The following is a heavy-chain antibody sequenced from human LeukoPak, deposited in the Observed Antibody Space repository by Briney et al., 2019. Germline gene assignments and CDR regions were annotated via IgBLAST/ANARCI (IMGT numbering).Heavy chain of an antibody. CDR1: GFTFSSYA. V-gene: IGHV3-23*01. CDR3: AKGSDMAYYFDN. Sequence: GGSLRLSCTASGFTFSSYAMSWVRQAPGKGLEWVSTISGSGGLIYYADSVKGRFTISRDNSKNTLYLQMNSLRAEDTAVYYCAKGSDMAYYFDNWGQGTLVTVST. D-gene: IGHD5-18*01. J-gene: IGHJ4*02. CDR2: ISGSGGLI.